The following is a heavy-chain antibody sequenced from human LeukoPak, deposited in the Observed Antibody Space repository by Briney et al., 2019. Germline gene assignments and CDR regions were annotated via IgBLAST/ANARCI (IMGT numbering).Heavy chain of an antibody. CDR2: ISDDGGIK. Sequence: GGSLRLSCAASGFTFSSYAMHWVRQAPGKGLEWVAVISDDGGIKHYADSVKGRFSISRDNSKDTMSLEMNSLRAEDTAVYYCARGGLRLGELSFDYWGQGTLVTVSS. J-gene: IGHJ4*02. D-gene: IGHD3-16*02. CDR1: GFTFSSYA. V-gene: IGHV3-30-3*01. CDR3: ARGGLRLGELSFDY.